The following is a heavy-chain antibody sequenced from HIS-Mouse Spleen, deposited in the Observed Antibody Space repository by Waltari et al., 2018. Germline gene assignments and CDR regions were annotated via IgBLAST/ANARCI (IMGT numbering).Heavy chain of an antibody. J-gene: IGHJ3*02. V-gene: IGHV4-39*07. D-gene: IGHD3-3*01. Sequence: GLVNPSETLSLTCAVSGGSIRSSSYYWGWIRQPPGKGLDGIGRIYYSGSTYYNPSLKSRVTISVDTSKNQFSLKLSSVTAADTAVYYCARAPTGFLEWFDAFDIWGQGTMVTVSS. CDR3: ARAPTGFLEWFDAFDI. CDR1: GGSIRSSSYY. CDR2: IYYSGST.